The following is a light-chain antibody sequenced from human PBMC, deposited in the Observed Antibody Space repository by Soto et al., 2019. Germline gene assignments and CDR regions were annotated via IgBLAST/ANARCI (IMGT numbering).Light chain of an antibody. J-gene: IGKJ2*01. Sequence: IPLTQSPSSLSASVGDTVTITCRASQGISSYLAWYQQKPGKAPELLIYSSSTLQSGVPSRFSGSRSGTDFTLTISSLQPEDFATYYCQELNTYPPAYTFGQGTKLEIK. CDR2: SSS. CDR3: QELNTYPPAYT. V-gene: IGKV1-9*01. CDR1: QGISSY.